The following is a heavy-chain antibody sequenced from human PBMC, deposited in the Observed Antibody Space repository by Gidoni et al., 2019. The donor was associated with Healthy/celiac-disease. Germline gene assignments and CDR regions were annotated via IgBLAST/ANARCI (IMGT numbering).Heavy chain of an antibody. Sequence: EVQLVQSGAEVKKPGESLKISCKGSGYRFTSYWTSWLTQMPGKGLEWMGIIYPGDSDTRYSPSFQGQVTISADKSISTAYLQWSSLKASDTAMYYCARQLIPSTGYSSGWSGSLVYYFDYWGQGTLVTVSS. CDR3: ARQLIPSTGYSSGWSGSLVYYFDY. D-gene: IGHD6-19*01. CDR1: GYRFTSYW. J-gene: IGHJ4*02. V-gene: IGHV5-51*01. CDR2: IYPGDSDT.